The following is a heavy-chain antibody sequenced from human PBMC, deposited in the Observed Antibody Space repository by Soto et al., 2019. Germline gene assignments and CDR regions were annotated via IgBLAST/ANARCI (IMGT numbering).Heavy chain of an antibody. CDR3: AAYSCYDPDYGDYDY. CDR2: IYHSGST. CDR1: GGSISSSNW. V-gene: IGHV4-4*02. Sequence: QVQLQESGPGLVKPSGTLSLTCAVSGGSISSSNWWSWVRQPPGKGLEWIGEIYHSGSTNYNPSLKVRVTISVDKSKNQFSLKLGSVTAADTAVYYCAAYSCYDPDYGDYDYWGQGTLVTVSS. D-gene: IGHD4-17*01. J-gene: IGHJ4*02.